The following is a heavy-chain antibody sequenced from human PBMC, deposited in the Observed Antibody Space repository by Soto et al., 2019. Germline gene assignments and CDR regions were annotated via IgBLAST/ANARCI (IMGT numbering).Heavy chain of an antibody. J-gene: IGHJ6*02. CDR1: GIPTTRYY. CDR2: INPGGESA. Sequence: QGDRGQSGVEVKGPGASVPFSSRASGIPTTRYYIHWVRQAPGRGLGWMGIINPGGESASYAQKFQGRVTVYRDTSTGTVFRDLSSLRSEDTAVYYCARDTNGWSLYGLDVWGQGTTVTVSS. CDR3: ARDTNGWSLYGLDV. D-gene: IGHD6-19*01. V-gene: IGHV1-46*01.